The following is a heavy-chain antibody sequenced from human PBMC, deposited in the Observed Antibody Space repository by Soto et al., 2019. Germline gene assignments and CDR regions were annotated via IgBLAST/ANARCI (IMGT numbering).Heavy chain of an antibody. CDR2: IRRRAKNYAT. CDR3: IRTLDVNDYCSPDFDY. Sequence: EVQLVESGGDLVQPGGSLKLSCAASGFTFSGSAMHWVRQASGKGLAWGGHIRRRAKNYATVYAASVKGRFIISRDESTSKAYLQMTSLKSDDTEVCYCIRTLDVNDYCSPDFDYWGQGTLVSVSS. J-gene: IGHJ4*02. D-gene: IGHD3-16*01. CDR1: GFTFSGSA. V-gene: IGHV3-73*02.